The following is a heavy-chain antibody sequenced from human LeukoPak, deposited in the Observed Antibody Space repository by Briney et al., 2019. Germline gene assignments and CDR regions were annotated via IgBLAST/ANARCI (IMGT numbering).Heavy chain of an antibody. CDR1: GGSISSGSYY. V-gene: IGHV4-61*02. Sequence: TSSQTLSLTCTVSGGSISSGSYYWSWLRQPAGKGLEWIGRIYTSGSTNYNPSLKSRVTISVDTSKNQFSLKLSSVTAADTAVYYCARDRYCSSTSCYNFDYWGQGTLVTVSS. J-gene: IGHJ4*02. D-gene: IGHD2-2*02. CDR2: IYTSGST. CDR3: ARDRYCSSTSCYNFDY.